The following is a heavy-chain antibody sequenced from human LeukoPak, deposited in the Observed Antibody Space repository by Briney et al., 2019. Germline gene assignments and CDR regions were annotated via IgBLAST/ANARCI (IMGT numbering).Heavy chain of an antibody. CDR1: GYSISSGYY. J-gene: IGHJ1*01. CDR3: ARRLLGYCSGGSCYSGYFQH. D-gene: IGHD2-15*01. CDR2: IYHSGST. V-gene: IGHV4-38-2*02. Sequence: PSETLSLTCTVSGYSISSGYYWGWIRPPPGKGLGWIGSIYHSGSTYYNPSLKTRVTISVDTSKNQFSLKLSSVTAADTAVYYCARRLLGYCSGGSCYSGYFQHWGQGTLVTVSS.